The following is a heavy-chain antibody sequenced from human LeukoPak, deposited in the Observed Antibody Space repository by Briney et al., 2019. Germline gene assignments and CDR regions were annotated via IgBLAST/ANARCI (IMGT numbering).Heavy chain of an antibody. Sequence: ASVKVSCKASGYTFTSYDINWVRQATGQGLEWMGWMNPNSGNTGYAQKFQGRVTMTRNTSISTAYMELSSLRSEDTAVYYCARVLYCSGGSCYGRSGYSVYYFDYWGQGTLVTVSS. CDR1: GYTFTSYD. J-gene: IGHJ4*02. V-gene: IGHV1-8*01. CDR2: MNPNSGNT. CDR3: ARVLYCSGGSCYGRSGYSVYYFDY. D-gene: IGHD2-15*01.